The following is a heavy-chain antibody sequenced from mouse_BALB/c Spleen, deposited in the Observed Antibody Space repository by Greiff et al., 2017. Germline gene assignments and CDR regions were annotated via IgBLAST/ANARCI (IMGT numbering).Heavy chain of an antibody. CDR1: GFSLTSYG. CDR2: IWAGGST. Sequence: VKVVESGPGLVAPSQSLSITCTVSGFSLTSYGVHWVRQPPGKGLEWLGVIWAGGSTNYNSALMSRLSISKDNSKSQVFLKMNSLQTDDTAMYYCAREGGVYYGNDGAMDYWGQGTSVTVSA. CDR3: AREGGVYYGNDGAMDY. D-gene: IGHD2-2*01. J-gene: IGHJ4*01. V-gene: IGHV2-9*02.